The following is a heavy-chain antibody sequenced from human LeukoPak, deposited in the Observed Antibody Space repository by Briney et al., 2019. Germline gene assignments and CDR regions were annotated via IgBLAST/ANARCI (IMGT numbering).Heavy chain of an antibody. V-gene: IGHV3-53*01. CDR1: GFNVSSNY. D-gene: IGHD5-12*01. CDR2: IYSGGST. Sequence: GGSLRLSCAASGFNVSSNYMSWVRQAPGKGLEWVSVIYSGGSTYYADSVEGRFTISRDNSKDTLYLQMNSLRAEDTAVYYCARGKGLPTLGYYYYYMDVWGKGTTVTVSS. J-gene: IGHJ6*03. CDR3: ARGKGLPTLGYYYYYMDV.